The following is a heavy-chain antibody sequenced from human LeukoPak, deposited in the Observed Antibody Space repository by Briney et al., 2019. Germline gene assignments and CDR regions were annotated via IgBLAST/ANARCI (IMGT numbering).Heavy chain of an antibody. Sequence: SETLSLTCTVSGGSISTSNYYWGWIRQPPGKGLEWIGNIFYSGSTYYSPSVKSRVTISLDTSRNQFSLKLNSVTAADTAVYYCARAPSGSPFDYWGQGTLVTVSS. CDR3: ARAPSGSPFDY. CDR1: GGSISTSNYY. V-gene: IGHV4-39*07. CDR2: IFYSGST. J-gene: IGHJ4*02. D-gene: IGHD1-26*01.